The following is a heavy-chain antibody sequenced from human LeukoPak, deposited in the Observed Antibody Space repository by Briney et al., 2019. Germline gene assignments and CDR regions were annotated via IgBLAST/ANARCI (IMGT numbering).Heavy chain of an antibody. CDR3: ARGDQYYYDSSGYYFDY. Sequence: PGGSRRLSWAAAGFTFSRYGMNWVRQAPGKGLEWVAVIWYDGSNKYYADSVKGRFTISRDNSKKTLYLHMNSLRAEDTAVYYWARGDQYYYDSSGYYFDYWGQGTLVTVSS. V-gene: IGHV3-33*01. CDR1: GFTFSRYG. D-gene: IGHD3-22*01. CDR2: IWYDGSNK. J-gene: IGHJ4*02.